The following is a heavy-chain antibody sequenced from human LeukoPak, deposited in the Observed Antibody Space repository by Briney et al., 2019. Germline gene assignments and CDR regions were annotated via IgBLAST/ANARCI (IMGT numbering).Heavy chain of an antibody. CDR2: ISSSRSYI. CDR3: ARGPPLLWFGEQEYYFDY. V-gene: IGHV3-21*01. D-gene: IGHD3-10*01. CDR1: GFTFSSYS. J-gene: IGHJ4*02. Sequence: PGGSLRLSCAASGFTFSSYSMNWVRQAPGKGLEWVSSISSSRSYIYYADSVKGRFTISRDNAKNSLYLQMNSLRAEDTAVYYCARGPPLLWFGEQEYYFDYWGQGTLVTVSS.